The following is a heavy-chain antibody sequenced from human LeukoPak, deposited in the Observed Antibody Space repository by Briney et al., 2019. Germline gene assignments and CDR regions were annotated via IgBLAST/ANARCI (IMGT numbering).Heavy chain of an antibody. Sequence: GGSLRLSCAASGFTFSNNGMHWVRQAPGKGLEWVAFTRYDESKTFYGDSVRGRFTISRDNSKNTLYLQMNSLTTDDSAVYYCAKARYSGSPALDFWGQGTLVTVSS. CDR2: TRYDESKT. D-gene: IGHD1-26*01. V-gene: IGHV3-30*02. J-gene: IGHJ4*02. CDR1: GFTFSNNG. CDR3: AKARYSGSPALDF.